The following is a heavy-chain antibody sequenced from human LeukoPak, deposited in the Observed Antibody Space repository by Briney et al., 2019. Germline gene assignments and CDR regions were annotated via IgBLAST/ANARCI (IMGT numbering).Heavy chain of an antibody. V-gene: IGHV3-33*01. CDR3: ARDPTVVGYYYGMDV. CDR1: GFTFSSYG. CDR2: IWYDGSNK. D-gene: IGHD4-23*01. J-gene: IGHJ6*02. Sequence: SGRSLRLSCAASGFTFSSYGMHWVRQAPGKGLEWVAVIWYDGSNKYYADSVKGRFTISRDNSKNTLYLQMNSLRAEDTAVYYCARDPTVVGYYYGMDVWGQGTTVTVSS.